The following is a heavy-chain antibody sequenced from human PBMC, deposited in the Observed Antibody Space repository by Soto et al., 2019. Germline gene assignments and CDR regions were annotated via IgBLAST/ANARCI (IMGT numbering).Heavy chain of an antibody. J-gene: IGHJ4*02. D-gene: IGHD1-26*01. CDR3: PPDEWE. Sequence: EVLLVESGGGLVKPGGSLRLSCAASGFSFTNGWMSWVRQAPGKGLEWVGRIKSKRDGATTDYAAPVNGRFTISRADSKNMLYLQRDSLKIEDTAVYYCPPDEWEWGQGTLVTVSS. CDR1: GFSFTNGW. V-gene: IGHV3-15*05. CDR2: IKSKRDGATT.